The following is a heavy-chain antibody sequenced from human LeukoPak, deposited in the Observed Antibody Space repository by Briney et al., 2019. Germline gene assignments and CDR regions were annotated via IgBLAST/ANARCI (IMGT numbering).Heavy chain of an antibody. Sequence: ASVKVSCKASGYTFTGYYMHWVRQAPGQGLEWMGWINPNGGGTNYAQKFQGRVTITRDTSISTAYMELSRLRSDDTAVFYCARVYYYASGRLDSWGQGTLITVSS. CDR1: GYTFTGYY. D-gene: IGHD3-10*01. J-gene: IGHJ4*02. CDR3: ARVYYYASGRLDS. CDR2: INPNGGGT. V-gene: IGHV1-2*02.